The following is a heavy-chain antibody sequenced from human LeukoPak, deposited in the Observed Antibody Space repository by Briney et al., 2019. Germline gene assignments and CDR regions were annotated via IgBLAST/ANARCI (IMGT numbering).Heavy chain of an antibody. CDR2: ISYDGGNK. Sequence: GGSLRLSCAAPGFTFSSYAMHWVRQAPGKGLEWVAVISYDGGNKYYADSVKGRFTISRDNSKNTLYLQMNSLRAEDTAVYYCARSVDTAMDPFDCWGQGTLVTVSS. V-gene: IGHV3-30-3*01. D-gene: IGHD5-18*01. CDR3: ARSVDTAMDPFDC. CDR1: GFTFSSYA. J-gene: IGHJ4*02.